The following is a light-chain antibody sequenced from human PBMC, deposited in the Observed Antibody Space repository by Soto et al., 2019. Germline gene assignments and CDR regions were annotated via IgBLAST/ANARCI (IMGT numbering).Light chain of an antibody. J-gene: IGKJ5*01. V-gene: IGKV1-39*01. CDR3: QQSYNNPT. CDR1: QNINIY. Sequence: EIQLTHTPSSMCASLVERVTVTCRASQNINIYLNWYQHKPGKAPNLLIYAASSLQSGVPSRFSGSGSGTHFTLTISSLQPEDSAIYCWQQSYNNPTFGQGTRLENK. CDR2: AAS.